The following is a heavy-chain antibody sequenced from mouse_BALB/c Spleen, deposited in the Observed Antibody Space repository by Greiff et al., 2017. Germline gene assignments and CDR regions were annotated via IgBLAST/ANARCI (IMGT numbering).Heavy chain of an antibody. Sequence: QVQLQQSGAELVKPGASVKLSCKASGYTFTSYWMHWVKQRPGQGLEWIGEIDPSDSYTNYNQKFKGKATLTVDKSSSTAYMQLSSLTSEDSAVYYCARPYDGTAYWGQGTLVTVSA. CDR3: ARPYDGTAY. J-gene: IGHJ3*01. D-gene: IGHD2-14*01. CDR2: IDPSDSYT. V-gene: IGHV1-69*02. CDR1: GYTFTSYW.